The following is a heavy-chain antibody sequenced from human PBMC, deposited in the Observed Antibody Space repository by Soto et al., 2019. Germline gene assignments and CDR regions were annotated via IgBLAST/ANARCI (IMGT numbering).Heavy chain of an antibody. CDR1: GGSISTDHYH. CDR3: AREDDGGDRDYYGLDV. CDR2: IHYSGSI. Sequence: QVQLQESGPGLVRPSQTLSLTCTVSGGSISTDHYHWTWIRQAPGKGLEWIGYIHYSGSIKFNPSLQSRVSMSVDTSKNLFSLRLSSVTAADTAVYFCAREDDGGDRDYYGLDVWGQGTTVTDSS. D-gene: IGHD2-21*02. V-gene: IGHV4-30-4*01. J-gene: IGHJ6*02.